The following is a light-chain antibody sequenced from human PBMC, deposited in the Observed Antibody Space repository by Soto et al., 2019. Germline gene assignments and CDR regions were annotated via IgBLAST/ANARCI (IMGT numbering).Light chain of an antibody. CDR2: DVS. CDR1: SSDVGGYKY. V-gene: IGLV2-11*01. Sequence: QSALTQPRSVSGSPGQSVAISCTGSSSDVGGYKYVSWYQQFPGKAPKLIIYDVSRRPSGVPDRFSGSKSGNTASLTISGLQAEDEADYYCSSYTSSRNYVFGTGTKVTVL. CDR3: SSYTSSRNYV. J-gene: IGLJ1*01.